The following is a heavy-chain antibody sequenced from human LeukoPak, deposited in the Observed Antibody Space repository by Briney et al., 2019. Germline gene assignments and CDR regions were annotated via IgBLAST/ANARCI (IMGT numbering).Heavy chain of an antibody. CDR3: AKDFRSSSGDV. J-gene: IGHJ6*04. CDR1: GFTFSSYG. Sequence: PGRSLRLSCAASGFTFSSYGMHWVRQAPGKGPEWVAVISYDGSNKYYADSVKGRFTISRDNSKNTLYLQMNSLRAEDTAVYYCAKDFRSSSGDVWGKGTTVTVSS. D-gene: IGHD6-6*01. CDR2: ISYDGSNK. V-gene: IGHV3-30*18.